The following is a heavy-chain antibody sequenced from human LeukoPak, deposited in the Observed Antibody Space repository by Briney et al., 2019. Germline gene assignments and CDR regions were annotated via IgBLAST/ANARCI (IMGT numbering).Heavy chain of an antibody. CDR2: AYYRYKKYN. D-gene: IGHD2-2*01. CDR3: ARGLVVVPAAMVPIAAAGTSQEYYYYYMDV. J-gene: IGHJ6*03. CDR1: GDSVSSNSAA. V-gene: IGHV6-1*01. Sequence: SPTLSLTCPISGDSVSSNSAAWNWIRQSPARGLEWLGRAYYRYKKYNDYFVAMKSRITINPQSSKNQFSLQLNSGTPEDTAVYDCARGLVVVPAAMVPIAAAGTSQEYYYYYMDVWGKGTTVTVSS.